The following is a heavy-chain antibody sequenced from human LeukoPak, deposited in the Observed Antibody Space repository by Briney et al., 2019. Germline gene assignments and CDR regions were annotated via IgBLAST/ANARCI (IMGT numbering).Heavy chain of an antibody. V-gene: IGHV4-34*01. CDR3: AAYQLLLYWFDP. Sequence: PSETLSLTCAVYGGSISGYYWSWIRQPPGKGLEWIGEINHSGSTNYNPSLKSRVTISVDTSENQFSLKLSSVTAADTAVYYCAAYQLLLYWFDPWGQGTLVTVSS. CDR2: INHSGST. CDR1: GGSISGYY. D-gene: IGHD2-2*01. J-gene: IGHJ5*02.